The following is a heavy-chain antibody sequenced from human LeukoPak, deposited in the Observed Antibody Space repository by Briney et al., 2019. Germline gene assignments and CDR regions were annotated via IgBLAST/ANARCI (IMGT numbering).Heavy chain of an antibody. J-gene: IGHJ3*02. CDR1: GYSFTSYW. CDR2: IYPGDPDT. V-gene: IGHV5-51*01. Sequence: GESLKISCKGSGYSFTSYWIGWVRQMPGKGLEWMGIIYPGDPDTRYSPSFQGQVTISADKSISTAYLQWSSLKASDTAMYYCLSYYYDSSGYYYEADAFDIWGQGTMVTVSS. CDR3: LSYYYDSSGYYYEADAFDI. D-gene: IGHD3-22*01.